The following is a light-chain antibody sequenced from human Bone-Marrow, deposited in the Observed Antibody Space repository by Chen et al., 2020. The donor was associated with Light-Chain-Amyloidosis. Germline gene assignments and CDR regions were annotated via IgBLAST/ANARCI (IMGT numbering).Light chain of an antibody. J-gene: IGLJ3*02. CDR3: QVWDRSSDRPV. CDR1: NIGSTS. CDR2: DDS. V-gene: IGLV3-21*02. Sequence: SYVLTQPSSVSVAPGQTATIACGGNNIGSTSVHWYQQTPGQAPLLVVYDDSDRPSGIPGRLSGSNSGKTATLTIGRVEAGEEADYYCQVWDRSSDRPVLGGGTKLTVL.